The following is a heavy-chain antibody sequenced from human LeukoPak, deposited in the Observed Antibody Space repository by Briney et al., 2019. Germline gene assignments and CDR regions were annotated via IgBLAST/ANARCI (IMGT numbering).Heavy chain of an antibody. D-gene: IGHD6-19*01. CDR3: ARDQRGCFDY. Sequence: GAVICYDASNKYYADSVKGGFTISRDNSKNTLYLQMNSLRGGDTAVYYCARDQRGCFDYWGQGTLVXLSS. CDR2: ICYDASNK. V-gene: IGHV3-33*01. J-gene: IGHJ4*02.